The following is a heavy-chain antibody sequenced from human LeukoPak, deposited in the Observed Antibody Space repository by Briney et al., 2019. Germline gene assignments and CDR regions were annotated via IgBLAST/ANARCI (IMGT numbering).Heavy chain of an antibody. D-gene: IGHD3-22*01. CDR3: AKDWGTYYYDSSGPFDY. J-gene: IGHJ4*02. V-gene: IGHV3-23*01. CDR2: ISGSGGST. CDR1: GFTFSSYA. Sequence: GGSLRLSCAASGFTFSSYAMSWVRQAPGKGLEWVSAISGSGGSTYYADSVKGRFTISRDNSKNTLYLQMNSLRAEDTAVYYCAKDWGTYYYDSSGPFDYWGQGTLVTVSS.